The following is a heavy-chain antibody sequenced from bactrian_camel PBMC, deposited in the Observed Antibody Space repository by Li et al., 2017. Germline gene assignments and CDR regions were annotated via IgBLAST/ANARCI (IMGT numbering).Heavy chain of an antibody. CDR1: GLSVTYYC. Sequence: HVQLVESGGGSVQSGGSLRLSCAASGLSVTYYCVGWFRQSPGKERELVAAISDDGTIYYADSVKGRFAMSRDNARNTLYLQLNSLTTDDTAMYYCANLGAYLPGLDWGQGAQVTVS. CDR3: ANLGAYLPGLD. J-gene: IGHJ4*01. V-gene: IGHV3S55*01. CDR2: ISDDGTI. D-gene: IGHD3*01.